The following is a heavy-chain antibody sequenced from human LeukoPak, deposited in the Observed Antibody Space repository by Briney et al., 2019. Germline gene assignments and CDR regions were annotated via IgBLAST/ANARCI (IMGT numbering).Heavy chain of an antibody. CDR1: GFTFSSAA. CDR3: AKDIQGAN. V-gene: IGHV3-23*01. CDR2: ISASGANT. D-gene: IGHD5-18*01. J-gene: IGHJ4*02. Sequence: GGSLRLSCAASGFTFSSAAMTWVRQGPGKGLEWLSLISASGANTYYADSVKGRFTISRDDSRNTVYLQMNSLRADDTALYYCAKDIQGANWGQGTLVTVSS.